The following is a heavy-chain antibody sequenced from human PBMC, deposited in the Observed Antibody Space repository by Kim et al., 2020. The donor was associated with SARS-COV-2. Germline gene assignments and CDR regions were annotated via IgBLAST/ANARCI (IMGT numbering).Heavy chain of an antibody. D-gene: IGHD6-13*01. CDR2: IYHSGST. J-gene: IGHJ5*02. CDR3: ARDHEIAAAGTRWFDP. Sequence: SETLSLTCTVSGYSISSGYYWGWIRQPPGKGLEWIGSIYHSGSTYYNPSLKSRVTISVDTSKNQFSLKLSSVTAADTAVYYCARDHEIAAAGTRWFDPWG. V-gene: IGHV4-38-2*02. CDR1: GYSISSGYY.